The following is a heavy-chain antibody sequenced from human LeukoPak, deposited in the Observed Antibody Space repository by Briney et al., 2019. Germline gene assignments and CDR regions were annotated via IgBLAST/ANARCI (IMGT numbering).Heavy chain of an antibody. D-gene: IGHD3-3*01. J-gene: IGHJ6*02. CDR3: ARYRRKGFWSGYRGLDSYYGMDV. Sequence: SETLSLTCTVSGGSISSYYWSWIRQPPGKGLEWIGYIYYSGSTNYNPSPKSRVTISVDTSKNQFSLKLSSVTAADTAVYYCARYRRKGFWSGYRGLDSYYGMDVWGQGTTVTVS. CDR2: IYYSGST. V-gene: IGHV4-59*01. CDR1: GGSISSYY.